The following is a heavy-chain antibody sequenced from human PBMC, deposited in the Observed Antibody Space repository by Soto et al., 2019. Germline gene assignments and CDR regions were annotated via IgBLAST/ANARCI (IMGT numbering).Heavy chain of an antibody. CDR3: ARGPPQTELRPFDY. Sequence: SGKLSCKASGGPFSSCAISWVRQATGQGLEWMGGIIPIFGTANYAQKFQGRVTITADESTSTAYMELSSLRSEDTAVYYCARGPPQTELRPFDYRGQGTLVTVSS. D-gene: IGHD3-10*01. CDR1: GGPFSSCA. CDR2: IIPIFGTA. J-gene: IGHJ4*02. V-gene: IGHV1-69*13.